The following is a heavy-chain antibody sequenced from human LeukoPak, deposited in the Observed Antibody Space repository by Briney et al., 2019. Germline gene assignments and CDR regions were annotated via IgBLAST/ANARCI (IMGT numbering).Heavy chain of an antibody. Sequence: GGSLRLSCAASGFTFSSYAMSWVRQAPGKGLEWVSGIGGSGGSTHYADSVKGRFTISRDNSKNTLYLQMNSLRAEDTAVYYCARDRLSGGNSFYFDYWGQGTLVTVSS. CDR2: IGGSGGST. D-gene: IGHD4-23*01. CDR3: ARDRLSGGNSFYFDY. V-gene: IGHV3-23*01. CDR1: GFTFSSYA. J-gene: IGHJ4*02.